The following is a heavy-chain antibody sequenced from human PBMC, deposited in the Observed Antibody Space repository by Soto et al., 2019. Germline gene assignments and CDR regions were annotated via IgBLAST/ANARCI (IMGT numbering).Heavy chain of an antibody. CDR1: GGSISRNY. V-gene: IGHV4-4*07. CDR2: IYGSGTT. Sequence: SETLSLTCTVSGGSISRNYWSWIRKPAGKGLEWIGRIYGSGTTNYNPSLKSRVTMSVDTSKNQFSLKLSSVTAADTAVYYCARVNYDSSGYYSFDYWGHGTLVTVS. J-gene: IGHJ4*01. D-gene: IGHD3-22*01. CDR3: ARVNYDSSGYYSFDY.